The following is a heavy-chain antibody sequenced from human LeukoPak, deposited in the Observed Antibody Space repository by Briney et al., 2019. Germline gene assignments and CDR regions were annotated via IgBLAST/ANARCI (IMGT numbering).Heavy chain of an antibody. CDR3: ARDLTMVRGVIRYYFDY. Sequence: ASVKVSCKASGYTFTSYGISGGRQAPGQGREWMGWISAYNGNTNYAQKLQGRVTMTTDTSTSTAYMELRSLRSDDTAVYYCARDLTMVRGVIRYYFDYWGQGTLVTVSS. V-gene: IGHV1-18*04. CDR1: GYTFTSYG. D-gene: IGHD3-10*01. CDR2: ISAYNGNT. J-gene: IGHJ4*02.